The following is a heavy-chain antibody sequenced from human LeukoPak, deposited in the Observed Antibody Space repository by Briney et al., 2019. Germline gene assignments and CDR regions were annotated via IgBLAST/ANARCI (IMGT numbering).Heavy chain of an antibody. J-gene: IGHJ4*02. Sequence: PSETLSLTCTVPGGSISSGGYYWSWIRQHPGKGLEWIGYIYYSGSTYYNPSLKSRVTISVDTSKNQFSLKLSSVTAADTAVYYCASLFSSGSYRWDFDYWGQGTLVTVSS. CDR3: ASLFSSGSYRWDFDY. V-gene: IGHV4-31*03. D-gene: IGHD1-26*01. CDR1: GGSISSGGYY. CDR2: IYYSGST.